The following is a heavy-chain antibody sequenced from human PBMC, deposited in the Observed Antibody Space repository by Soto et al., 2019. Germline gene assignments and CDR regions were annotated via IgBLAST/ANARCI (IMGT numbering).Heavy chain of an antibody. CDR2: ISGSGGST. D-gene: IGHD3-22*01. CDR1: GFTFSSYA. J-gene: IGHJ1*01. V-gene: IGHV3-23*01. Sequence: PGGYLRHSYAASGFTFSSYAMSWVRQAPGKGLEWVSAISGSGGSTYYADSVKGRFTISRDNSKNTLYLQMNSLRAEDTAVYYCAKFGRSSGLVQYCAQRTSVPVSS. CDR3: AKFGRSSGLVQY.